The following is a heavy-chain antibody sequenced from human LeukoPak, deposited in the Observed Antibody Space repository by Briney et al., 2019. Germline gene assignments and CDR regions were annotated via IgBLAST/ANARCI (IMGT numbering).Heavy chain of an antibody. D-gene: IGHD3-22*01. CDR1: GFSFRSYG. CDR2: ISSDEINE. CDR3: AKDHVSYYYDSSGYYYGY. Sequence: PGGSLRLPCAASGFSFRSYGMHWVRQAPGKGLEWVAVISSDEINEYYADSVKGRLTISRDNSKNTLYLQMNSLRAEDTAVYYCAKDHVSYYYDSSGYYYGYWGQGTLVTVSS. V-gene: IGHV3-30*18. J-gene: IGHJ4*02.